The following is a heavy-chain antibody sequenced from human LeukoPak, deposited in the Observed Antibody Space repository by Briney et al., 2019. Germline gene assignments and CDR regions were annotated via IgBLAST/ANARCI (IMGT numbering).Heavy chain of an antibody. CDR2: IYYSGST. Sequence: SETLSLTCTVSGGSISSYYWSWTRQPPGKGLEWIGYIYYSGSTNYNPSLKSRVTISVDTSKNQFSLKLSSVTAADTAVYYCARAGRDGYQLDYWGQGTLVTVSS. V-gene: IGHV4-59*01. CDR1: GGSISSYY. J-gene: IGHJ4*02. D-gene: IGHD5-24*01. CDR3: ARAGRDGYQLDY.